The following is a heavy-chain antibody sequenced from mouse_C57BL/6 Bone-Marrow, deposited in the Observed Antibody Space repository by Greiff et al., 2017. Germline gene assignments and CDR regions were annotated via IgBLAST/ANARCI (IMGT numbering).Heavy chain of an antibody. CDR3: ARETGYFDY. Sequence: DVQLVESGGGLVQPGGSLSLSCAASGFTFTDYYMSWVRQPPGKALEWLGFIRNKANGYTTEYSASVKGRFTISRDNSQSILYLQMNALRAEDSATYYCARETGYFDYWGQGTTLTVSS. CDR2: IRNKANGYTT. V-gene: IGHV7-3*01. CDR1: GFTFTDYY. J-gene: IGHJ2*01.